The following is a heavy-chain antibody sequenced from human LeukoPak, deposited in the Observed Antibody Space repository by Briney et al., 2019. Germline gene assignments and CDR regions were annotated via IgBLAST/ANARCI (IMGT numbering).Heavy chain of an antibody. J-gene: IGHJ4*02. CDR3: AKERQEGATPFDY. Sequence: GRSLRLSCAASGFTFNSYSMHWVRQAPGEGLEWVAVISSDASITYYADSVKGRFTVSRDNSKDTLYLQMNSLRGEDTAVYYCAKERQEGATPFDYWGQGSLVTVSS. V-gene: IGHV3-30*04. CDR2: ISSDASIT. CDR1: GFTFNSYS. D-gene: IGHD1-26*01.